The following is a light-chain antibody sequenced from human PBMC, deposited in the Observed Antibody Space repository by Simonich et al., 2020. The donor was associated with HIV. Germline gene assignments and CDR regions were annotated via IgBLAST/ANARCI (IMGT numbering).Light chain of an antibody. V-gene: IGKV3-11*01. CDR3: QQRSNWIT. CDR1: QSVTNK. Sequence: EIVMTQSPATLSVSPGERATFSCRASQSVTNKLARYQQKPGHAPRLLIYDASNRATGIPARFSGSGSGTDFTLTISSLEPEDFAVYYCQQRSNWITFGQGTRLEIK. CDR2: DAS. J-gene: IGKJ5*01.